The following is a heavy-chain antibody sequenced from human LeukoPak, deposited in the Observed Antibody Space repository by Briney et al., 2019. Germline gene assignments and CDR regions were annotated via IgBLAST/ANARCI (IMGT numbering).Heavy chain of an antibody. CDR1: GFTFSSYW. V-gene: IGHV3-74*01. J-gene: IGHJ6*04. D-gene: IGHD3-10*01. CDR3: ARERVLLWFADVNYYYGMDV. Sequence: GGSLRLSCAASGFTFSSYWMHWVRQAPGKGLVWVSRINRDGSSTSYADSVKGRFTISRDNAKNTLYLQMNSLRAEDTAVYYCARERVLLWFADVNYYYGMDVWGKGTTVTVSS. CDR2: INRDGSST.